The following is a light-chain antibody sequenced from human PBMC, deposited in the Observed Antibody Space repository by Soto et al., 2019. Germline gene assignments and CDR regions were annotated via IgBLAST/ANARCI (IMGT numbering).Light chain of an antibody. CDR3: QQYVSSPPYT. J-gene: IGKJ2*01. CDR2: GAS. V-gene: IGKV3-20*01. CDR1: QSVSSNY. Sequence: EIVLTQSPGTLSLSPGETATHSCRASQSVSSNYLAWYQQKPGQAPRLLIFGASSRATGIPDRFSGSGSGTDFTLSISRLEPEDFAVYYCQQYVSSPPYTFGRGTKVDIK.